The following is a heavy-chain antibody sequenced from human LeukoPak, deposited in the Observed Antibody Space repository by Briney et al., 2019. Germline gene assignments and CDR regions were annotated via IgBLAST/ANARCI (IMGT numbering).Heavy chain of an antibody. CDR2: IYYSGST. J-gene: IGHJ6*03. D-gene: IGHD6-19*01. CDR1: GGSISSSSYC. CDR3: ARQYSSGWFEYYYYYMDV. Sequence: SETLSLTCTVSGGSISSSSYCWGWIRQPPGKGLEWIGSIYYSGSTYYNPSLKSRVTISVDTSKNQFSLKLSSVTAADTAVYYCARQYSSGWFEYYYYYMDVWGKGTTVTISS. V-gene: IGHV4-39*01.